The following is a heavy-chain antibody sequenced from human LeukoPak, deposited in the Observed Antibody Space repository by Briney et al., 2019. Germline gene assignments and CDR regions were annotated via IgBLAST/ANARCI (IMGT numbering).Heavy chain of an antibody. V-gene: IGHV3-33*06. CDR3: AKGKPFYYFDY. CDR1: GFTFSSYG. J-gene: IGHJ4*02. Sequence: GGSLRLSCAASGFTFSSYGMHWVRQAPGKGLEWVAVIWYDGSNKYYADSVKGRFTISRDNSKNTLYLQMNSLRAEDTAVYYCAKGKPFYYFDYWGQGTLVTVSS. CDR2: IWYDGSNK.